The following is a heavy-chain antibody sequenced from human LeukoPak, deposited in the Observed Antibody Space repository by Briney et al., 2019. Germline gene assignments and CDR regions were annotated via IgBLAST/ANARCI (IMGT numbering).Heavy chain of an antibody. CDR3: ARVRDFWSGYYDDY. J-gene: IGHJ4*02. CDR2: ISAYNGNT. Sequence: ASVKVSCKASGYTFTSYGSSWVRQAPGQGLEWMGWISAYNGNTNYAQKLQGRVTMTTDTSTSTAYMELRSLRSDDTAVYYCARVRDFWSGYYDDYWGQGTLVTVSS. CDR1: GYTFTSYG. D-gene: IGHD3-3*01. V-gene: IGHV1-18*01.